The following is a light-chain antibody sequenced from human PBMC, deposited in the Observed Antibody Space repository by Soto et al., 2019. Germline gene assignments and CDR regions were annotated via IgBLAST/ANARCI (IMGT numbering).Light chain of an antibody. J-gene: IGLJ3*02. V-gene: IGLV1-40*01. CDR2: ANN. CDR1: SSNIGAGYD. Sequence: QSVLTQPPSVSGAPGQRVTISCTGSSSNIGAGYDVYWYQQLPGTAPKLLIYANNKRPSGLPDRFSGSKYGTSASLAIAGLQAEDEADYYCQSYDSSLSGLGVFGGGTKLTVL. CDR3: QSYDSSLSGLGV.